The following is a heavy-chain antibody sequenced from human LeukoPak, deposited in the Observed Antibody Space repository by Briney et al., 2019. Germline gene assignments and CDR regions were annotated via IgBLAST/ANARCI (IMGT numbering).Heavy chain of an antibody. CDR3: ARPSPYYYDSSALRDAFDI. J-gene: IGHJ3*02. CDR2: ISAYNGNT. D-gene: IGHD3-22*01. Sequence: ASVKVSCKASGYTFTSYGISCVRKAPGQGLEWMGWISAYNGNTNYAQKLQGRVTMTTDTSTSTDYMELRSLRSDDPAVYYCARPSPYYYDSSALRDAFDIWGQGTMVTVSS. V-gene: IGHV1-18*01. CDR1: GYTFTSYG.